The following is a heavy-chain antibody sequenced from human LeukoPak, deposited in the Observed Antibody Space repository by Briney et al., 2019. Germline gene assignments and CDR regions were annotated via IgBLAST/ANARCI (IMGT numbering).Heavy chain of an antibody. V-gene: IGHV4-39*02. CDR2: IYHSGST. D-gene: IGHD2-8*01. CDR1: GGSISSRSYY. CDR3: ARYTGVNGYYFDY. J-gene: IGHJ4*02. Sequence: SETLSLTCNVSGGSISSRSYYWSWLRQPPGEGLEWIATIYHSGSTYYNASLKSRVTISVDTSKSHFSLKLSSVTAADTAMYYCARYTGVNGYYFDYWGQGTLVTVSS.